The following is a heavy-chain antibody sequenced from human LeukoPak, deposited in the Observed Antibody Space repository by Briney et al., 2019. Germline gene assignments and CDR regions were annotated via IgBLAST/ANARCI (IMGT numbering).Heavy chain of an antibody. D-gene: IGHD3-9*01. CDR2: INPNSGGT. CDR3: ARVGLRYIDWLVY. CDR1: GYTFTGYY. Sequence: ASVKVSCKASGYTFTGYYMHWVRQAPGQGLEWMGRINPNSGGTNYAQKFQGRVTMTRDTSISTAYMELSRLRSDDTAVYYCARVGLRYIDWLVYWGQGTLVTVSS. J-gene: IGHJ4*02. V-gene: IGHV1-2*06.